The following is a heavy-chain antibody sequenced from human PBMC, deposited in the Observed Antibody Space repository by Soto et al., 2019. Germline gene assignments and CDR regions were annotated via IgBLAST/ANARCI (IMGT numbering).Heavy chain of an antibody. D-gene: IGHD6-19*01. V-gene: IGHV4-34*01. Sequence: SETLSLTCAVYGGSFSGYYWSWIRQPPGKGLEWIGEINHSGSTNYNPSLKSRVTISVDTSKDQFSLKLRSVTAADTAVYYCARARVAVAGTLDYWGQGTLVTVSS. CDR2: INHSGST. CDR1: GGSFSGYY. J-gene: IGHJ4*02. CDR3: ARARVAVAGTLDY.